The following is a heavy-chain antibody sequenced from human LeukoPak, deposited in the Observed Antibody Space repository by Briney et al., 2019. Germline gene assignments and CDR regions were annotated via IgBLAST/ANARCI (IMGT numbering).Heavy chain of an antibody. V-gene: IGHV4-61*02. CDR2: IYTTGNT. CDR3: AREGRYCGGGRCSYMDV. Sequence: SETLSLTCTVSGGSIRSGSYYWSWIRQPAGKGLEWIGRIYTTGNTNYNPSLKSRVTISVDTSKDQFSLKLSSVTAADTAVYYCAREGRYCGGGRCSYMDVWGKGTTVTVSS. J-gene: IGHJ6*03. CDR1: GGSIRSGSYY. D-gene: IGHD2-15*01.